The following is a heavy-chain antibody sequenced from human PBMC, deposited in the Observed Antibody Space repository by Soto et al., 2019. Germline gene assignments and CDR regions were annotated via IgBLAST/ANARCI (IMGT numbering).Heavy chain of an antibody. CDR1: GFSSSSYA. J-gene: IGHJ6*04. Sequence: GESLKISCSASGFSSSSYAMNWVRQAPGKGLEWLSFISHRGTTIYYADSVKGRFTISRDNARNSLYLEMNSLRDDDTAVYYCARLGFCTDINCNHYFYYYATDVWGKGTTVTVSS. V-gene: IGHV3-48*02. CDR3: ARLGFCTDINCNHYFYYYATDV. D-gene: IGHD2-8*02. CDR2: ISHRGTTI.